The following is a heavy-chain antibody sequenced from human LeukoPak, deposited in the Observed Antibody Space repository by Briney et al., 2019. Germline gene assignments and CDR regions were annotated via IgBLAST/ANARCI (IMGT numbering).Heavy chain of an antibody. J-gene: IGHJ3*02. Sequence: PSETLSLTCTVSGGSISSYYWSWIRQPPGKGLEWIGYIYYSGTTNYNPSLKSRVTMSVDTSKNQFSLKLSSVTAADTAVYYCVRLPYYYDTSGHYAAFDIWGQGTVVTVSS. CDR3: VRLPYYYDTSGHYAAFDI. CDR1: GGSISSYY. V-gene: IGHV4-59*12. CDR2: IYYSGTT. D-gene: IGHD3-22*01.